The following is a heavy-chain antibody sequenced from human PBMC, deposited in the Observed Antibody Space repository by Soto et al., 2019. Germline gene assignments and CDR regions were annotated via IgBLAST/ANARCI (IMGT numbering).Heavy chain of an antibody. V-gene: IGHV1-2*04. D-gene: IGHD3-22*01. CDR1: GYTFTGYY. J-gene: IGHJ6*02. CDR2: INPNSGGT. CDR3: ARKVVDLGSGMDV. Sequence: ASMKGSCKASGYTFTGYYMHWVRQAPGQGLEWMGWINPNSGGTNYAQKFQGWVTMTRDTSISTAYMELSRLRSDDTAVYYCARKVVDLGSGMDVWGQGTTVTVSS.